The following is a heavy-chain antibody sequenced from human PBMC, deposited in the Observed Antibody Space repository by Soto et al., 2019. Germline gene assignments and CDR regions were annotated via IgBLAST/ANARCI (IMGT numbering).Heavy chain of an antibody. CDR1: GFPFSSYF. CDR3: AKDEITFGGVTVYTDY. V-gene: IGHV3-30*18. Sequence: GGSLRLSCAASGFPFSSYFMHWVRQAPGKGLEWVAVISYDGSNKYYADSVKGRFTISRDNSKNTLYLQMDSLRAEDTAVYYCAKDEITFGGVTVYTDYWGQGTLVTVSS. J-gene: IGHJ4*02. CDR2: ISYDGSNK. D-gene: IGHD3-16*02.